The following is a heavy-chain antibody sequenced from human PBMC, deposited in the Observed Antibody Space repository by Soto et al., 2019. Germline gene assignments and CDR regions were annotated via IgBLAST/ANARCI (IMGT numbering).Heavy chain of an antibody. CDR3: ARDKCSGGSCYTRGMDV. Sequence: KSSETLSLTCTVSGGSISSGGYYWSWIRQHPGKGLEWIGYIYYSGSTYYNPSLKSRVTISVDTSKNQFSLKLSSVTAADTAVYYCARDKCSGGSCYTRGMDVWGQGTPVTVYS. V-gene: IGHV4-31*03. D-gene: IGHD2-15*01. J-gene: IGHJ6*02. CDR1: GGSISSGGYY. CDR2: IYYSGST.